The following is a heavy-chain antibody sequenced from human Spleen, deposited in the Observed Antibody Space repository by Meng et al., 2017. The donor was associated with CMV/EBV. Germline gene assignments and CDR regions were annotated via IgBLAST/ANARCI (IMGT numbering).Heavy chain of an antibody. J-gene: IGHJ4*02. CDR2: IYYSGST. CDR3: ARSRPGTSGRGGLGY. Sequence: GSVSSGSYYWSWIRQPPGKGLEWIGYIYYSGSTNYNPSLKSRVTISVDTSKNQFSLKLSSVTAADTAVYYCARSRPGTSGRGGLGYWGQGTLVTVSS. CDR1: GSVSSGSYY. D-gene: IGHD2-2*01. V-gene: IGHV4-61*01.